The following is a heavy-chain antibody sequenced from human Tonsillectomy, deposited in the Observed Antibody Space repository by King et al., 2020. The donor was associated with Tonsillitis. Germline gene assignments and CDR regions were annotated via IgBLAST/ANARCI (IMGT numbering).Heavy chain of an antibody. CDR2: IIPIFATT. Sequence: QLVQSGAEVKKPGSSVKVSCKASGGTFGSYSVSWVRQAPGQGLEWMGQIIPIFATTKYAQIFQGRVTITADESTSTAYMELSSLKSEDTAVYYCARDLGYFDSGGCQNWYFDLWGRGTLVTVSS. V-gene: IGHV1-69*19. J-gene: IGHJ2*01. D-gene: IGHD3-22*01. CDR1: GGTFGSYS. CDR3: ARDLGYFDSGGCQNWYFDL.